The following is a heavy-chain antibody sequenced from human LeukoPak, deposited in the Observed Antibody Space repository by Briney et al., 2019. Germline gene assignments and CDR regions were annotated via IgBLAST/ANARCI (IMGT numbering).Heavy chain of an antibody. CDR1: VFTFSNYA. Sequence: GSLRLSCAASVFTFSNYAMSWGRQAQGKGLEWVSIISGSGDKTYYAASVKGRFTVSRDNSKNTLYVKMESLRAEDTALYYCAKDYAVGSINYWGQGTLVTVSS. CDR3: AKDYAVGSINY. D-gene: IGHD3-16*01. J-gene: IGHJ4*02. V-gene: IGHV3-23*01. CDR2: ISGSGDKT.